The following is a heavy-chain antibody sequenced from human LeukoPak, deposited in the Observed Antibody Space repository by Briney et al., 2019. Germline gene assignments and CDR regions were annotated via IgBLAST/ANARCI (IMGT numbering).Heavy chain of an antibody. CDR1: GYTFTSYA. CDR2: INAGNGNT. CDR3: ARATPPYGSGSYVLGY. V-gene: IGHV1-3*01. J-gene: IGHJ4*02. D-gene: IGHD3-10*01. Sequence: ASVKVSCKASGYTFTSYAMHWVRQAPGQRLEWMGWINAGNGNTKYSQKFQGRVTITRDTSASTAYMELSSLRSEDTAVYYYARATPPYGSGSYVLGYWGQGTLVTVSS.